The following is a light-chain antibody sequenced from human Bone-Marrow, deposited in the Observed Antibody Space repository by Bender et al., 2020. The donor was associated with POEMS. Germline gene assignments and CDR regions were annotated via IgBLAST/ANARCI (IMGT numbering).Light chain of an antibody. CDR3: VAWDASLNGWV. Sequence: QSALTQPASVSGSPGQSIAISCTGTSSDVGRYNYVSWYQQHPGKAPKLMIYEVIKRPSGVSNRFSGSKSDNTASLAITGLQSDDEAIYFCVAWDASLNGWVFGGGTKLTVL. CDR1: SSDVGRYNY. V-gene: IGLV2-14*01. CDR2: EVI. J-gene: IGLJ3*02.